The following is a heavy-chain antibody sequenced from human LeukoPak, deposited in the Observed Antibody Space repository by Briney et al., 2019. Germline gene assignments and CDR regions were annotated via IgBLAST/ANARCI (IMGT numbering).Heavy chain of an antibody. D-gene: IGHD3-22*01. CDR1: GFTFSEYA. CDR2: ISSNGGST. J-gene: IGHJ4*02. Sequence: GGSLRLSCAASGFTFSEYAMHWVRQAPGKGLEYVSVISSNGGSTYYADSVKGRFTISRDNSKNTLYLQMGSLRAENMAVYYFAREPRSAPEFTTLFLDYWGQGTLVTVSS. CDR3: AREPRSAPEFTTLFLDY. V-gene: IGHV3-64*02.